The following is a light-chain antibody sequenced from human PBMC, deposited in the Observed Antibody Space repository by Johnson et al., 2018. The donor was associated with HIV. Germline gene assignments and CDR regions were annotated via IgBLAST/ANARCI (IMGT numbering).Light chain of an antibody. CDR1: RSSTGRNY. J-gene: IGLJ1*01. CDR3: GTWDSSLSAYV. Sequence: QSFLTQPPSVSAAPGQKVTIYCSGSRSSTGRNYASWYQQLPGTAPKLLIYENNKRPSGIPDRFSGSKSGTSATLGITGLQTGDEADYYCGTWDSSLSAYVFGTGTRVTVL. CDR2: ENN. V-gene: IGLV1-51*02.